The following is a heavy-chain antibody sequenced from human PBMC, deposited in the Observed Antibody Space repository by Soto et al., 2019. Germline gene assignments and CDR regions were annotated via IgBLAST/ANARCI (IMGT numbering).Heavy chain of an antibody. D-gene: IGHD3-3*01. CDR1: GFTFSSYS. J-gene: IGHJ6*02. Sequence: GGSLRLSCAASGFTFSSYSMNWVRQAPGKGLEWVSYISSSSSTIYYADSVEGRFTISRDNAKNSLYLQMNSLRDEDTAVYYCARDPGDFWSGYSGGMDVWGQGTTVTVSS. V-gene: IGHV3-48*02. CDR2: ISSSSSTI. CDR3: ARDPGDFWSGYSGGMDV.